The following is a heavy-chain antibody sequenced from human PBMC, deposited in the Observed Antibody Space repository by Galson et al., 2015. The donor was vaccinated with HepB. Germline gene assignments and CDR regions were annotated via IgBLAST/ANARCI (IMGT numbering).Heavy chain of an antibody. D-gene: IGHD3-3*01. CDR2: IYYSGST. Sequence: LSLTCTVSGGSISSGGYYWSWIRQHPGKGLEWIGYIYYSGSTYYNPSLKSRVTISVDTSKNQFSLKLSSVTAADTAVYYCARSRFLEWLLTPIFDYWGQGTLVTVSS. J-gene: IGHJ4*02. V-gene: IGHV4-31*03. CDR1: GGSISSGGYY. CDR3: ARSRFLEWLLTPIFDY.